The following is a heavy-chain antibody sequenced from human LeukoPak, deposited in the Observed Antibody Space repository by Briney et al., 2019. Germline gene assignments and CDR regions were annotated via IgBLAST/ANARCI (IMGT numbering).Heavy chain of an antibody. Sequence: SETLSLTCAVYGGSFSGYYWSWIRQPPGKGLEWIGEINHSGSTNYNPSLKSRVTISVDTSKNQFSLKLSSVTAADTAVYYCARMGYDSSGYYYPSWGQGTLVTVSS. CDR3: ARMGYDSSGYYYPS. J-gene: IGHJ4*02. CDR1: GGSFSGYY. V-gene: IGHV4-34*01. D-gene: IGHD3-22*01. CDR2: INHSGST.